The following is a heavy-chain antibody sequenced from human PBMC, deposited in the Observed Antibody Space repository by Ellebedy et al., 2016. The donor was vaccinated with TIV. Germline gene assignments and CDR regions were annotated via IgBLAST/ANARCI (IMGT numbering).Heavy chain of an antibody. CDR1: GFPFSIYW. J-gene: IGHJ4*02. CDR3: ARAGSYRFDY. CDR2: INTDGRTI. V-gene: IGHV3-74*01. Sequence: GESLKISCAASGFPFSIYWMHWVRQAPGKGLVWVSRINTDGRTIDYADSVKGRFTISRDNAKNTLYLQMNSLRVEDTAVYFCARAGSYRFDYWGQGNLVTVSS. D-gene: IGHD1-26*01.